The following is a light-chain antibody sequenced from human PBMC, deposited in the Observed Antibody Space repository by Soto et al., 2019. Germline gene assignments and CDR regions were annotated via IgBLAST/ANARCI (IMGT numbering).Light chain of an antibody. Sequence: EIVLTQSPATLSLSPGERATLSCRASVSIESRYLAWYQQRPGQAPRLLIYGTSSRATGIPDRFSGSGSGTDFSLTISRLEPEDFAVYYCQQFGSSPGFTFGPGTKVDIK. J-gene: IGKJ3*01. CDR1: VSIESRY. CDR3: QQFGSSPGFT. CDR2: GTS. V-gene: IGKV3-20*01.